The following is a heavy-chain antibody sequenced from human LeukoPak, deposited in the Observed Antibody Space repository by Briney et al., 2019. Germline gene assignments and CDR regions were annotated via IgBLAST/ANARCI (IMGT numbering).Heavy chain of an antibody. Sequence: SQTLSLTCTVSGGAISSGDYYWSWIRQPPGKGLEWIGYIYYSGSTNYNPSLKTRVTISVDTSKNQFSLKLSSVTAADTAVYYCARRGVYDFWSDGAFDTWGQGTMVTVSS. J-gene: IGHJ3*02. V-gene: IGHV4-30-4*08. CDR1: GGAISSGDYY. CDR3: ARRGVYDFWSDGAFDT. D-gene: IGHD3-3*01. CDR2: IYYSGST.